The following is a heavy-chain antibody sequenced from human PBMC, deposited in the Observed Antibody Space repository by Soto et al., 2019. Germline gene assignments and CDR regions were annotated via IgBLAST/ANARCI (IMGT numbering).Heavy chain of an antibody. D-gene: IGHD6-25*01. CDR3: VKFFVETGGSSGWPWSLAS. CDR2: ISGSGTTT. Sequence: EVQLLESGGGLVQPGGSLRLSCAASGFTFSKYAMSWVRQAPGKGLEWVSAISGSGTTTYSADSVRGRFTISRDNSNNMLYLQMNSPRPEDTALYYCVKFFVETGGSSGWPWSLASWCQGTRVTVSS. V-gene: IGHV3-23*01. J-gene: IGHJ4*02. CDR1: GFTFSKYA.